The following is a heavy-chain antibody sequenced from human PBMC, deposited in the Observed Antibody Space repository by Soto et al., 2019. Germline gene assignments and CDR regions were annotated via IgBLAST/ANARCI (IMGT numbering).Heavy chain of an antibody. CDR2: ISAYNGNT. V-gene: IGHV1-18*01. CDR1: GYTFTSYG. Sequence: ASVKVSCKASGYTFTSYGISWVRQAPGQGLEWMGWISAYNGNTNYAQKLQGRVTMTTDTSTSTAYMELRSLRSDDTAVYYCARGSGCSSTSCHPEWFQHWGQGTLVTVSS. D-gene: IGHD2-2*01. J-gene: IGHJ1*01. CDR3: ARGSGCSSTSCHPEWFQH.